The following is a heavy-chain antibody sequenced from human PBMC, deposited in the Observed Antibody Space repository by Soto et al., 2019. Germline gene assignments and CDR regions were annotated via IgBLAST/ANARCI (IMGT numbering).Heavy chain of an antibody. Sequence: PSQTLSLTCAISGDSVSSNSAAWNWIRQSPSRGLEWLGRTYYRSKWYNDYAVSVKSRITINPDTSKNQFSLQLNSVTPEDTAVYYCARAPSYDYVWGSYRYQFDYWGQGTLVTVSS. J-gene: IGHJ4*02. CDR1: GDSVSSNSAA. CDR3: ARAPSYDYVWGSYRYQFDY. D-gene: IGHD3-16*02. CDR2: TYYRSKWYN. V-gene: IGHV6-1*01.